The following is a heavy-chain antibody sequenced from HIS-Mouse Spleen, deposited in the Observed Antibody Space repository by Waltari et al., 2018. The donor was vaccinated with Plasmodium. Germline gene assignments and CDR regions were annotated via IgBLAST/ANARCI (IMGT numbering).Heavy chain of an antibody. V-gene: IGHV3-13*01. Sequence: EVQLVESGGGLVQPGGSLRLSCAASGFTFSSYDMHWVRQATGKGLEWVSAMGTAGDTYYPGSVKGRFTISRENGKNSLYLQMNSLRAGDTAVYYCARGRWNHAFDIWGQGTMVTVSS. CDR2: MGTAGDT. CDR3: ARGRWNHAFDI. D-gene: IGHD1-1*01. J-gene: IGHJ3*02. CDR1: GFTFSSYD.